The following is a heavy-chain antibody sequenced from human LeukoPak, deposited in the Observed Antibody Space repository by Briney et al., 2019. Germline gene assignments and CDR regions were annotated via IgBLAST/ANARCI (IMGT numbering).Heavy chain of an antibody. Sequence: PSETLSLTCTVSGGSVSSGSYYWSWIRQPPGKGLEWIGYIYYSGSTNYNPSLKSRVTISVDTSKNQFSLKLSSVTAADTAVYYCATAYYDFWSGHYRAGYYYYGMDVWGQGTTVTVSS. V-gene: IGHV4-61*01. D-gene: IGHD3-3*01. J-gene: IGHJ6*02. CDR2: IYYSGST. CDR3: ATAYYDFWSGHYRAGYYYYGMDV. CDR1: GGSVSSGSYY.